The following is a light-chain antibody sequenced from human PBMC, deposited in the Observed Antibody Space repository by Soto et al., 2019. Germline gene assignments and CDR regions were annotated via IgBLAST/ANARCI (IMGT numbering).Light chain of an antibody. J-gene: IGLJ3*02. Sequence: QPVLTQPPSASGTPGQRVIISCSGSSSNIGSDHVQWYQQFPGTAPKLLIYSDNQRASGVPDRFSGSKSGTSASLAISGLQSEDEAEYFCATWEDSLYGPVFGGGTKLTVL. CDR1: SSNIGSDH. CDR2: SDN. V-gene: IGLV1-44*01. CDR3: ATWEDSLYGPV.